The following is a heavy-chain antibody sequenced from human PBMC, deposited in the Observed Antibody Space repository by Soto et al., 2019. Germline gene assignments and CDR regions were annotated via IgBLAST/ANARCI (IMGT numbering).Heavy chain of an antibody. J-gene: IGHJ4*02. Sequence: QMQLVQSGAEVKKTGSSVTVSCKALGNTFTYRYLPWVRQAPGQALEWMGWITPFNGDVHYAQKFQERGTITRDTSINTAYMRMSSLRSEDTAMYYCASGGAGSGPFTWELPDHWGQGTRVTVSS. CDR2: ITPFNGDV. V-gene: IGHV1-45*02. CDR3: ASGGAGSGPFTWELPDH. CDR1: GNTFTYRY. D-gene: IGHD1-26*01.